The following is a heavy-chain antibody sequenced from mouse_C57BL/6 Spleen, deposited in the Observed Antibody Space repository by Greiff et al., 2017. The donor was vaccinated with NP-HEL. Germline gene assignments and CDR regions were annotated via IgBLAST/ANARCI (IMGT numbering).Heavy chain of an antibody. Sequence: QVQLQQSGAELARPGASVKLSCKASGYTFTSYGISWVKQRTGQGLEWIGEIYPRSGNTYYNEKFKGKATLTADKSSSTAYMELRSLTSEDSAVYFCARGPHYDYEDAWFAYWGQGTLVTVSA. J-gene: IGHJ3*01. V-gene: IGHV1-81*01. CDR3: ARGPHYDYEDAWFAY. CDR2: IYPRSGNT. D-gene: IGHD2-4*01. CDR1: GYTFTSYG.